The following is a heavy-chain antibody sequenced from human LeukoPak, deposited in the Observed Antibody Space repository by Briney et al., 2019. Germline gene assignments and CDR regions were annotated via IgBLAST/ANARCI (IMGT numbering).Heavy chain of an antibody. CDR2: ISSTGSYI. CDR3: TYCSGASCSLSPFDY. D-gene: IGHD2-15*01. J-gene: IGHJ4*02. V-gene: IGHV3-21*01. CDR1: GFTFSSYS. Sequence: GGSLRVSCAASGFTFSSYSVSWVRQAPGKGLEWVSSISSTGSYIYYADSVKGRFTISRDNAKSSLFLQMNSLRAEDTAVYYCTYCSGASCSLSPFDYWGQGTLVTVSA.